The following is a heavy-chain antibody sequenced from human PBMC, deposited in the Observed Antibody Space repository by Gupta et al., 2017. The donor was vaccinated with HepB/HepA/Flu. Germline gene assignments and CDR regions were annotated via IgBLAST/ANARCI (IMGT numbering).Heavy chain of an antibody. V-gene: IGHV4-34*01. Sequence: QVQLQQWGAGLLKPSETLSLTCAVYGGSFSGYYWSWIRQPPGKGLEWIGEINHSGSTNYNPSLKSRVTISVDTSKNQFSLKLSSVTAADTAVYYCARGLSYVRAPSYFDYWGQGTLVTVSS. CDR1: GGSFSGYY. J-gene: IGHJ4*02. CDR3: ARGLSYVRAPSYFDY. D-gene: IGHD2-8*01. CDR2: INHSGST.